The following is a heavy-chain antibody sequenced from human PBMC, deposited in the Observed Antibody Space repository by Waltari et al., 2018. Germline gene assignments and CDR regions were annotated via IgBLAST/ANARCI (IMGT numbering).Heavy chain of an antibody. CDR1: GVTLSRSW. J-gene: IGHJ3*01. V-gene: IGHV3-74*03. CDR2: INNDGSST. CDR3: ARAGLLGAFDV. Sequence: EVQLVESGGGLVQPGGSLRLSCAASGVTLSRSWIHWVRHSPGKGLMWVSRINNDGSSTVYADSVKGRFTIARDDAKNTVSLQMNNLSAEDTALYYCARAGLLGAFDVWGQGTMVTVSS. D-gene: IGHD2-15*01.